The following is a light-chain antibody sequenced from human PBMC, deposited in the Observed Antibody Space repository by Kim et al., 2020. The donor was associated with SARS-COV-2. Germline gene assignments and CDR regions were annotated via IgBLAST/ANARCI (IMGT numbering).Light chain of an antibody. CDR2: GDK. V-gene: IGLV3-19*01. J-gene: IGLJ3*02. CDR3: NSRDSSGNHVL. Sequence: SSELTQDPAVSVALGQTVTITCQGDSLRGYYASWFRQKSEQAPILVIYGDKNRPSGIPDRFSGSGSGNTASLTITGAQAEDEADYYCNSRDSSGNHVLFGGGTQLTVL. CDR1: SLRGYY.